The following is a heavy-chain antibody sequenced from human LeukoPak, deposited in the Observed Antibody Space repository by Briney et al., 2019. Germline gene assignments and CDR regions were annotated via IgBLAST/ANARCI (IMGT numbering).Heavy chain of an antibody. CDR3: AKDLDSGWYVWDY. D-gene: IGHD6-19*01. J-gene: IGHJ4*02. CDR1: GFTFSSYA. V-gene: IGHV3-23*01. CDR2: ISDSGGST. Sequence: PGGSLRLSCAASGFTFSSYAMSWVRQAPGKGLEWVSGISDSGGSTYYADSVKGRFTTSRDNSKNTLSLQMNSLRAEDTAVYYCAKDLDSGWYVWDYWGQGTLVTVSS.